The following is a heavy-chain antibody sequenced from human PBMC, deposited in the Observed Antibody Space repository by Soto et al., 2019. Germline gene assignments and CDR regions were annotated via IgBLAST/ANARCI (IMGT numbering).Heavy chain of an antibody. CDR3: AREWGLLGQKGLGH. J-gene: IGHJ4*02. CDR2: IFYSGAT. Sequence: QVHLQESGPGLVKPSQTLSLTCGVSGASISTPGYHWNWIRQHPGKGLEWIGYIFYSGATYYNSSLKSRLSISLDTSKNQFSLRMTSMTAADTAIYYCAREWGLLGQKGLGHWGQGILVTVSS. D-gene: IGHD7-27*01. V-gene: IGHV4-31*11. CDR1: GASISTPGYH.